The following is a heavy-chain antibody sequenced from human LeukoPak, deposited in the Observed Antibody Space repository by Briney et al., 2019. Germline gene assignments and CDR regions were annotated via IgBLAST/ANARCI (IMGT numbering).Heavy chain of an antibody. Sequence: SSETLSLTCTVSGGSISSYYWSWIRQPPGKELEWIGYLYYSGSTNYNPSFKSRVTMSVDTSKNQFSLKLNSMTAADTAVYFCARGRHNDYGFDYWGQGTLVTVSS. D-gene: IGHD4-17*01. CDR2: LYYSGST. CDR1: GGSISSYY. CDR3: ARGRHNDYGFDY. V-gene: IGHV4-59*01. J-gene: IGHJ4*02.